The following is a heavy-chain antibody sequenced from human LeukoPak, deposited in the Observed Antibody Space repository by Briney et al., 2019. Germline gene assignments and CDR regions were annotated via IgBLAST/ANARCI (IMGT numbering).Heavy chain of an antibody. Sequence: GGSLRLSCAASGFTFSSYAMSWVRQAPGKGLEWVSAISGSGGSTYYADSVKGRFTISRDNFKDTLYLQMNSLRAEDTAVYYCAKVLTVLRYFDWLFREYYFDYWGQGTLVTVSS. CDR1: GFTFSSYA. V-gene: IGHV3-23*01. J-gene: IGHJ4*02. D-gene: IGHD3-9*01. CDR2: ISGSGGST. CDR3: AKVLTVLRYFDWLFREYYFDY.